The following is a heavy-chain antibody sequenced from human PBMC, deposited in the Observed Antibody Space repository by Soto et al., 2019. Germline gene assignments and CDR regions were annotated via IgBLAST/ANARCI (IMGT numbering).Heavy chain of an antibody. CDR3: ARDNYYDSSGYYYVVGAFDP. V-gene: IGHV1-69*13. CDR1: GGTFSSYA. J-gene: IGHJ5*02. D-gene: IGHD3-22*01. Sequence: GASVKVSCKASGGTFSSYAISWVRQAPGQGLEWMGGIIPIFGTANYAQKFQGRVTITADESTSTAYMELSSLRSEDTAVYYCARDNYYDSSGYYYVVGAFDPWGQGTLVTVSS. CDR2: IIPIFGTA.